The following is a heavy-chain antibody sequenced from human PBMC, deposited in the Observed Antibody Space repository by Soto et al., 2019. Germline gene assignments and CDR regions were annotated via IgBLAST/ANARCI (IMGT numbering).Heavy chain of an antibody. Sequence: EVQLVESGGGLVQPGGSLRLSCAASGFTVSSNYMSWVRQAPGKGLEWVSVIYSGGSTYYADSVKGRFTISRHNSKNTLYLQMNSLRAEETAVYYCANVALGYCSGGSCYFGAFDIWGQGTMVTVSS. CDR2: IYSGGST. V-gene: IGHV3-53*04. CDR3: ANVALGYCSGGSCYFGAFDI. D-gene: IGHD2-15*01. CDR1: GFTVSSNY. J-gene: IGHJ3*02.